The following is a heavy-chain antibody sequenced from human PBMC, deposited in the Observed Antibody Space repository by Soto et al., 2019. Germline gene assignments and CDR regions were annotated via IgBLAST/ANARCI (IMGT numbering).Heavy chain of an antibody. CDR1: GFDFEDYT. J-gene: IGHJ4*02. Sequence: PGGSLRLSCVASGFDFEDYTMHWVRQAPGKGLECVSRISYDGEDTFYADSVRGRFTMSRDNSKNSLFLLMNNLTPEDTAVYYCATDEAYYFDHWGQGTLVTVSS. CDR3: ATDEAYYFDH. CDR2: ISYDGEDT. V-gene: IGHV3-43*01.